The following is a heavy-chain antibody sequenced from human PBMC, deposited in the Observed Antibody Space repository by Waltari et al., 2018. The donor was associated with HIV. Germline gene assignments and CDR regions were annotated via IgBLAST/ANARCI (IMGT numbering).Heavy chain of an antibody. V-gene: IGHV4-59*01. D-gene: IGHD3-3*01. CDR3: ARGLFGVGSNWFDP. J-gene: IGHJ5*02. CDR2: IYYTGRT. Sequence: QVQLQESGPGLVKPSETLSLTCTVSGGSFISYHWSWIRQPPGKGLEWIGYIYYTGRTNCNPSLKSRVTISVDTSKNQFSLRLRSVTAADTAVYYCARGLFGVGSNWFDPWGQGILFTVSS. CDR1: GGSFISYH.